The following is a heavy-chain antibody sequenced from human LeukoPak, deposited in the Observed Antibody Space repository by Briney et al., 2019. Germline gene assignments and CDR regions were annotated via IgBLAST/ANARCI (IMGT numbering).Heavy chain of an antibody. CDR1: GGSFSGYY. D-gene: IGHD4-17*01. CDR3: ASIQETTVTTHYYYGMDV. CDR2: INHSGST. V-gene: IGHV4-34*01. Sequence: SETLSLTCAVYGGSFSGYYWSWIRQPPGKGLEWIGEINHSGSTNYNPSLKSRVTISVDTSKNQFSLKLSSVTAADTAVYYCASIQETTVTTHYYYGMDVWSQGTTVTVSS. J-gene: IGHJ6*02.